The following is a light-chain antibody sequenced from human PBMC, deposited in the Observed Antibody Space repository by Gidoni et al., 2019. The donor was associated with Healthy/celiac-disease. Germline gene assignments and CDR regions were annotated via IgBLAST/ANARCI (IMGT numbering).Light chain of an antibody. CDR1: SSDVGGYNY. V-gene: IGLV2-8*01. Sequence: QSALPHPPSPSGSPGQSVTISCTGTSSDVGGYNYVSWYQQHPGKAPKLMIYEVSKRPSGVPDRFSGSKSGNTASLTVSGLQPEDEADYYCNSYAGSNNWVFGGGTKLTVL. J-gene: IGLJ3*02. CDR2: EVS. CDR3: NSYAGSNNWV.